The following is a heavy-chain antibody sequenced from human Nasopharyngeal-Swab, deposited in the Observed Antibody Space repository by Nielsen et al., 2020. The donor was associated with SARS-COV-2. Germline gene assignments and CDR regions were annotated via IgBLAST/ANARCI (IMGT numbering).Heavy chain of an antibody. V-gene: IGHV4-59*01. CDR1: GGSNSRYY. CDR2: MYKSGNT. D-gene: IGHD5-24*01. Sequence: SETLSLTCSVSGGSNSRYYWSWVRQSPGKGPEWIGNMYKSGNTNYNPSLKSRVTISVDTSKNQFSLKLSSVTAADTAVYYCTSTFEMNPYYGMGVWGQGTTVTVSS. CDR3: TSTFEMNPYYGMGV. J-gene: IGHJ6*02.